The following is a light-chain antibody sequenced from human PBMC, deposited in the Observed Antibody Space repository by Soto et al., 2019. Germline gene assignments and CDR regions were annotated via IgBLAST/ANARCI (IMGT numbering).Light chain of an antibody. CDR1: SSDVGGYNY. V-gene: IGLV2-14*01. CDR3: SSYTSSSTLDV. J-gene: IGLJ1*01. CDR2: EVS. Sequence: ALTQPASVSGSPGQSITISCTGTSSDVGGYNYVSWYQQHPGKAPKLMIYEVSNRPSGVSNRFSGSKSGNTASLTISGLQAEDEADYYCSSYTSSSTLDVFGTGTK.